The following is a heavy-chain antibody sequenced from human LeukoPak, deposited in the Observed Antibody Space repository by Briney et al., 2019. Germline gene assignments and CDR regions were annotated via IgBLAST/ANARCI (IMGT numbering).Heavy chain of an antibody. V-gene: IGHV3-11*06. CDR2: ISSGSSYT. D-gene: IGHD6-25*01. CDR1: GFTFSDYY. Sequence: PGGSLRLSCAASGFTFSDYYMCWVRQAPGKGLEWLSHISSGSSYTSYADSVKGRFTISRDNAKKSLYLQINSLRTEDTAVYYCARVPSGALQFGGQGTLVTVSS. CDR3: ARVPSGALQF. J-gene: IGHJ1*01.